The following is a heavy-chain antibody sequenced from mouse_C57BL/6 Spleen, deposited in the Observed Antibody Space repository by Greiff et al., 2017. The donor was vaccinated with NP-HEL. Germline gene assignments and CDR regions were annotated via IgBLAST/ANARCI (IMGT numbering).Heavy chain of an antibody. D-gene: IGHD1-1*01. V-gene: IGHV14-3*01. CDR3: ARGYYGSSPHAMDY. CDR2: IDPANGNT. J-gene: IGHJ4*01. CDR1: GFNIKNTY. Sequence: EVKLQESVAELVRPGASVKLSCTASGFNIKNTYMHWVKQRPEQGLEWIGRIDPANGNTKYAPKFQGKATITADTSSNTAYLQLSSLTSEDTAIYYCARGYYGSSPHAMDYWGQGTSVTVSS.